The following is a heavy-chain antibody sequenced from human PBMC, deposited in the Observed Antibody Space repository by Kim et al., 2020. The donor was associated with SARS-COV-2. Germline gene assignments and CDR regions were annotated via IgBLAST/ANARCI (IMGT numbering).Heavy chain of an antibody. CDR2: IRGGGANP. J-gene: IGHJ3*02. CDR1: GFTFSNYA. V-gene: IGHV3-23*01. D-gene: IGHD5-18*01. CDR3: AKCQYSYGSDAFDN. Sequence: VGSLRLSCAASGFTFSNYAMNWVRQAPGKGLEWVSGIRGGGANPKYADSVKDRFTISRDNSKNTLYLQMNSLRGDDTALYYCAKCQYSYGSDAFDNWGQGTLVSGSS.